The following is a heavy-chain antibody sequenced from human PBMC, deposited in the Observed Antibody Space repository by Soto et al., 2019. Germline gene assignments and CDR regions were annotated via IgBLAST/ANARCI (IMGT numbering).Heavy chain of an antibody. J-gene: IGHJ5*02. Sequence: GGSLRLSCAASVFSFVYYAINWVRQVPGRGLEYVAGIGGRGGNAFYADSMKGRFSISRDNSKNTVYLHMHNLRVDDSAMYYCARARHSGDFAGSYDSWGQGTLVTSPQ. CDR2: IGGRGGNA. V-gene: IGHV3-20*04. CDR1: VFSFVYYA. D-gene: IGHD2-21*02. CDR3: ARARHSGDFAGSYDS.